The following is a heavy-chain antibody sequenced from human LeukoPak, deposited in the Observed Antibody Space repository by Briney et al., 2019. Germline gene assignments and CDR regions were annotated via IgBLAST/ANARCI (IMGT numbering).Heavy chain of an antibody. D-gene: IGHD3-16*01. CDR1: GFTFSGHS. J-gene: IGHJ6*02. V-gene: IGHV3-23*01. Sequence: GGSLRLSCAASGFTFSGHSMTWVRQTPGKGLEWVSVIFGNGVKTYYADSLKGRFTISRDNSKSTLYLQMNSLRADDTVVYYCARVGDWSNYFGMDAWGQGTTVSVSS. CDR3: ARVGDWSNYFGMDA. CDR2: IFGNGVKT.